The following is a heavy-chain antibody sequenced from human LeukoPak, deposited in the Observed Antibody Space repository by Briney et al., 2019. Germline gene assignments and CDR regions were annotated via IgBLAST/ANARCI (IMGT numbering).Heavy chain of an antibody. CDR3: ARAAYWGLGD. V-gene: IGHV4-34*01. CDR1: GGSFSGYY. Sequence: SETLSLTCAVYGGSFSGYYWSWTRQPPGKGLEWIGEINHSGSTNYNPSLKSRVTISVDTSKNQFSLKLTSVTAADTAVYYCARAAYWGLGDWGQGILVTVSS. J-gene: IGHJ4*02. D-gene: IGHD7-27*01. CDR2: INHSGST.